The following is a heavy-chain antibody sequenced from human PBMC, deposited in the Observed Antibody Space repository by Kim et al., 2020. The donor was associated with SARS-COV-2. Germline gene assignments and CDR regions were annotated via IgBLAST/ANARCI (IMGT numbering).Heavy chain of an antibody. Sequence: GGSLRLSCAASGFTFNNYAMNWVRQAPGKGLEWVSYIRGGGAGTLYADSVKGRFIISRDNSRNTLYLQMNSLRVEDTAVYYCGKCESSYGNDALHIWGQG. CDR3: GKCESSYGNDALHI. J-gene: IGHJ3*02. V-gene: IGHV3-23*01. D-gene: IGHD5-18*01. CDR1: GFTFNNYA. CDR2: IRGGGAGT.